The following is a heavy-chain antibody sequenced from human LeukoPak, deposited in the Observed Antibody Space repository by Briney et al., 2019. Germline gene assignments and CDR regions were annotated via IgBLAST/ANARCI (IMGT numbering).Heavy chain of an antibody. CDR1: GFTFSSYW. CDR3: ARDRYSSSWLDY. V-gene: IGHV3-74*01. CDR2: INSDGGST. Sequence: GGSLRLSCAASGFTFSSYWMHWVRQAPGKGLVWVSRINSDGGSTSYADSVKGRFTISRDNAKNTLYLQMNSLRAEDTAVYYCARDRYSSSWLDYWGQGTLVTVSS. D-gene: IGHD6-13*01. J-gene: IGHJ4*02.